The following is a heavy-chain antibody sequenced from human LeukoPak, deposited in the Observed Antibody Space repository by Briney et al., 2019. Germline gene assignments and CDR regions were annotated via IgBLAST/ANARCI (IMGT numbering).Heavy chain of an antibody. Sequence: SETLSLTCTVSGGSITSYYWSWIRQPPGKGLEWIGYIYYTGSTNYNPSLKSRVTISVDTSKNQFSLKLSSVTAADTAVYYCARAGYCSGGSCSPFDYWGQGTLVTVSS. D-gene: IGHD2-15*01. CDR3: ARAGYCSGGSCSPFDY. CDR1: GGSITSYY. V-gene: IGHV4-59*08. CDR2: IYYTGST. J-gene: IGHJ4*02.